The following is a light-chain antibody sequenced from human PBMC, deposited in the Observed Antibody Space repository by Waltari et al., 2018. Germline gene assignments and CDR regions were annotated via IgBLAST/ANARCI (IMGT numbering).Light chain of an antibody. CDR2: VAS. V-gene: IGKV1-39*01. Sequence: DIQMTQSPSSLYASVGDRVTITCRASQSISSYVNWYQQKPGTAPKLLIYVASSLQSGVPSRFSGSGSGTDFTLTISSLQPEDFATYYCQQSHSHFYTFGQGTKVEI. CDR3: QQSHSHFYT. CDR1: QSISSY. J-gene: IGKJ2*01.